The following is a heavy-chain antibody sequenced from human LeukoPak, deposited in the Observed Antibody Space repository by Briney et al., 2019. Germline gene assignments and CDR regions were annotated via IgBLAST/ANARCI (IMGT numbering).Heavy chain of an antibody. CDR1: GFTFSSYS. CDR2: ISSSSSTI. Sequence: PGGSLRLSCAASGFTFSSYSMNWVRQAPGKGLEWVSSISSSSSTIYYADSVKGRFTISRDNAKNSLYLQMNSLRAEDTAVYYCARGNNWNYEDNPPIPNWFDPWGQGTLVTVSS. V-gene: IGHV3-48*04. J-gene: IGHJ5*02. CDR3: ARGNNWNYEDNPPIPNWFDP. D-gene: IGHD1-7*01.